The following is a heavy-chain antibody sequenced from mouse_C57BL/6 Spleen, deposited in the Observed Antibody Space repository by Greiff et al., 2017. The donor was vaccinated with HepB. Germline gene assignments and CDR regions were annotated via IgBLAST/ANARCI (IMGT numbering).Heavy chain of an antibody. CDR1: GYAFSSYW. D-gene: IGHD3-2*02. V-gene: IGHV1-80*01. J-gene: IGHJ2*01. Sequence: QVQLQQSGAELVKPGASVKISCKASGYAFSSYWMNWVKQRPGKGLEWIGQINPGDGDTNYNGKFKGKATLTADKSSSTAYMQLSSLTSEDSAVYFCARTGSSGYEDFDYWGQGTTLTVSS. CDR2: INPGDGDT. CDR3: ARTGSSGYEDFDY.